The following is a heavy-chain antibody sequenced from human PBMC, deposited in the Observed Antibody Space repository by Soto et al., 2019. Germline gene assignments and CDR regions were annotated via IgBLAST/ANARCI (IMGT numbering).Heavy chain of an antibody. Sequence: PGGSLRLSCAASGFTFDDYAMHWVRHAPGKGLEWVSGITWNSCTIDYADSVKGRFTISRDNAKNSLYLQMNSLRAEDTALYYCAEDTFYGSGTYYLLSDWGQGTLVTVSS. D-gene: IGHD3-10*01. CDR1: GFTFDDYA. V-gene: IGHV3-9*01. CDR3: AEDTFYGSGTYYLLSD. CDR2: ITWNSCTI. J-gene: IGHJ4*02.